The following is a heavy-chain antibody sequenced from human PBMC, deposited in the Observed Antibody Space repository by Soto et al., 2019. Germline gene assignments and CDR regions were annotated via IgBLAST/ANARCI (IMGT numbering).Heavy chain of an antibody. J-gene: IGHJ5*02. CDR2: ISAYNGNT. V-gene: IGHV1-18*01. D-gene: IGHD2-2*01. CDR1: VYTFTSYG. CDR3: AGFVPAAPQTGPDNWFDP. Sequence: QVQLVQSGAEVKKPGASVKVSCKASVYTFTSYGISWVRQAPGQGLEWMGWISAYNGNTNYAQKLQGRVTMTTDTSMSTAYMELRSLRSDDTAVYYCAGFVPAAPQTGPDNWFDPWGQGTLVTVS.